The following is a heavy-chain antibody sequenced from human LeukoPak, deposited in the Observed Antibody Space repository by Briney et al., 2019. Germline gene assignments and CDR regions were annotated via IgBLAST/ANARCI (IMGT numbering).Heavy chain of an antibody. CDR3: ARVGHYYYYGMDV. D-gene: IGHD3-16*01. V-gene: IGHV4-59*01. J-gene: IGHJ6*02. CDR2: IYYSGST. CDR1: GGSISSYY. Sequence: SETLSLTCTVFGGSISSYYWSWIRQPPGKGLEWIGYIYYSGSTNYNPSLKSRVTISVDTSKNQFSLKLSSVTAADTAVYYCARVGHYYYYGMDVWGQGTTVTVSS.